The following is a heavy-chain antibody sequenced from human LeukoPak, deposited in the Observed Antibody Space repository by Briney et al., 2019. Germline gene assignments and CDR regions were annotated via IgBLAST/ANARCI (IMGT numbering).Heavy chain of an antibody. CDR2: ISSNGGST. V-gene: IGHV3-64*01. Sequence: GGSLRLSCAASGFTFSSYAMHWVRQAPGKGLEYVSAISSNGGSTYYANSVKGRFTISRDNSKNTLYLQMGSLRAEDMAVYYCARGGTTVTTCDYWGQGTLVTVPS. J-gene: IGHJ4*02. CDR3: ARGGTTVTTCDY. D-gene: IGHD4-11*01. CDR1: GFTFSSYA.